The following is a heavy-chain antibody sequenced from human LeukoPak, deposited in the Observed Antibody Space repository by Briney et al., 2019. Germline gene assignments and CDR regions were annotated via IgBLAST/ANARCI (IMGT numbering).Heavy chain of an antibody. CDR1: GFTFDDYG. Sequence: PGGSLRLSCAVSGFTFDDYGMSWVRQAPGKGLEWVSGINWNGGSTGYADSVKGRFTISRDNAKDSLYLQMNSLRAKDTALYYCARASHYGDFDWWGQGTLVTVSS. CDR3: ARASHYGDFDW. D-gene: IGHD4-17*01. CDR2: INWNGGST. V-gene: IGHV3-20*04. J-gene: IGHJ4*02.